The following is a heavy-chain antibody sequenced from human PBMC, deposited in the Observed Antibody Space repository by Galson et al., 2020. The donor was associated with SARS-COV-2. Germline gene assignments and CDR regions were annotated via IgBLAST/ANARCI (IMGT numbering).Heavy chain of an antibody. J-gene: IGHJ3*02. Sequence: GGSLRLSCAASGFTFSGYGMQWVRQAPGKGLEWVAAISYDGSDEYYGDAVTGRCTISKDNSKNTMYLQVNSLRTEDTAIYYCAKAMRGYCRGGSCNLFDTWGQGTMVTVSS. V-gene: IGHV3-30*18. CDR2: ISYDGSDE. D-gene: IGHD2-15*01. CDR1: GFTFSGYG. CDR3: AKAMRGYCRGGSCNLFDT.